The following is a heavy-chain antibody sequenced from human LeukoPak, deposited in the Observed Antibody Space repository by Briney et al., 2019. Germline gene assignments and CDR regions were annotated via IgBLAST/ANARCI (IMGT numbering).Heavy chain of an antibody. V-gene: IGHV1-69*05. CDR3: ALPRGRTNWFDP. CDR2: IIPIFGTA. Sequence: SVKVSCKASGGTFSSYAISWVRHAPGQGLEWMGRIIPIFGTANYAQKFQGRVTITTDESTSTAYMELSSLRSEDTAVYYCALPRGRTNWFDPWGQGTLVTVSS. D-gene: IGHD1-14*01. J-gene: IGHJ5*02. CDR1: GGTFSSYA.